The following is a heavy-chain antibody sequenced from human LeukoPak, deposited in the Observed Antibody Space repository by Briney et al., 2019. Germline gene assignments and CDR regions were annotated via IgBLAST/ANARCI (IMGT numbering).Heavy chain of an antibody. D-gene: IGHD1-26*01. CDR2: IYPGDSDT. CDR1: GYSFTSYW. CDR3: ARLLQTKWELLDY. Sequence: GESLKISCKGSGYSFTSYWIGWVRQMPGKGLEWMGIIYPGDSDTRYSPSFQGQVTISADKSISTAYLQWGSLKASDTAMYYCARLLQTKWELLDYWGQGTLVTVSS. V-gene: IGHV5-51*01. J-gene: IGHJ4*02.